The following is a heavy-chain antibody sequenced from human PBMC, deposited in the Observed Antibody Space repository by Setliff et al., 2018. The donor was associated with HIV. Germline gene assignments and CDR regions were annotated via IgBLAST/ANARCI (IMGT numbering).Heavy chain of an antibody. V-gene: IGHV1-69*13. CDR3: ARVGTGATEYFDY. CDR2: IIPIFGTA. J-gene: IGHJ4*02. D-gene: IGHD1-26*01. Sequence: SVKVSCKASGGTLSSYAISWVRQAPGQGLEWMGGIIPIFGTANYAQKFQGRVTITADESTSTAYMELSSLRSEDTAVYYCARVGTGATEYFDYWAREPWSPSPQ. CDR1: GGTLSSYA.